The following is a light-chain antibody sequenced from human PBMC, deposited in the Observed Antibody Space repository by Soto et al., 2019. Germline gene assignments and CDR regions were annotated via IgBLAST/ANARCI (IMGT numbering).Light chain of an antibody. CDR2: ANG. CDR1: SSNIGAGYD. V-gene: IGLV1-40*01. CDR3: QSYDRSLSGYV. Sequence: QSVLTQPPSVSGAPRQRVTISCTGSSSNIGAGYDVHWYQQLPGTAPKLLIYANGNRPSGVPDRLSGSKSGTSASLAITGLQAEDEADYYCQSYDRSLSGYVLGTGTKVTVL. J-gene: IGLJ1*01.